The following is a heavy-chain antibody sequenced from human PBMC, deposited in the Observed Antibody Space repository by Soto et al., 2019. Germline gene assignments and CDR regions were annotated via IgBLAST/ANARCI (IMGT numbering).Heavy chain of an antibody. CDR1: GGSFSGYF. Sequence: QLHQQQWGAGLLKPSETLPLTCAVYGGSFSGYFWNWIRQSPGKGLEWIGKVNHNGRNNYNPSLKSRVTISLDMSKNQISLKLTSVTAADTAVYYCARGGSSDWQVAFDFWGQGTMVTVSS. CDR2: VNHNGRN. V-gene: IGHV4-34*01. CDR3: ARGGSSDWQVAFDF. D-gene: IGHD6-19*01. J-gene: IGHJ3*01.